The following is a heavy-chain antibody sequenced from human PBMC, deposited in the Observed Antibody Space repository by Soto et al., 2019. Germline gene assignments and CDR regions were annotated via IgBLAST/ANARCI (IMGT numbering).Heavy chain of an antibody. J-gene: IGHJ6*02. CDR1: GYTFTSYG. Sequence: QVQLVQSGAEVKKPGASVKVSCKASGYTFTSYGISWVRQAPGQGLEWMGWISAYNGNTNYAQKLQGRVTMTTDTXTXXAETELRSLRTDDTAVYYCARDEKVGALPLYGMDVWGQGTTVTVSS. CDR2: ISAYNGNT. D-gene: IGHD1-26*01. V-gene: IGHV1-18*01. CDR3: ARDEKVGALPLYGMDV.